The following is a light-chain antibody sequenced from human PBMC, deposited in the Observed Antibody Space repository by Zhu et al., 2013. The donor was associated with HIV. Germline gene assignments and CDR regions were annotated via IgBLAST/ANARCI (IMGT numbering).Light chain of an antibody. Sequence: QTVVTQEPSFSVSPGGTVTLTCGLSSGSVSTVHHPSWYQQTPGQAPRTLTYSTNTRSSGVPDRFSGSILGSKAALTITGAQAEDESDYYCVLYVGSGVWVFGGGTKLTVL. CDR1: SGSVSTVHH. CDR2: STN. J-gene: IGLJ3*02. V-gene: IGLV8-61*01. CDR3: VLYVGSGVWV.